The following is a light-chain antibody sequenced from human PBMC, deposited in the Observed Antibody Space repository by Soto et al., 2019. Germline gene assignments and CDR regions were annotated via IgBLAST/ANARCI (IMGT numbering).Light chain of an antibody. CDR3: QQYGSSPT. V-gene: IGKV3-20*01. J-gene: IGKJ5*01. CDR1: QIVSSSY. Sequence: EIVLTQSPGTLSLSPGERATLSCRASQIVSSSYLAWYQQKPGQAPRLLIYGASSRATGIPDRFSGSGSGTDFTFTISRLEPEDFAVYYCQQYGSSPTFGQGTRLEIK. CDR2: GAS.